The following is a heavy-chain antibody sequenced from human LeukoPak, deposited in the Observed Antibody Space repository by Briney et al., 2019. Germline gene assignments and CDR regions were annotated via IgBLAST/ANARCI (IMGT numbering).Heavy chain of an antibody. Sequence: ASVKVSCKASGYTFTSYDINWVRQATGQGLEWMGWMNPNSVNTGYAQKFQGRVTMTRNTSISTAYMELSSLRSEDTAVYYCARGVASSSWYNYYYYYMDVWGKGTTVTVSS. J-gene: IGHJ6*03. V-gene: IGHV1-8*01. CDR3: ARGVASSSWYNYYYYYMDV. CDR2: MNPNSVNT. D-gene: IGHD6-13*01. CDR1: GYTFTSYD.